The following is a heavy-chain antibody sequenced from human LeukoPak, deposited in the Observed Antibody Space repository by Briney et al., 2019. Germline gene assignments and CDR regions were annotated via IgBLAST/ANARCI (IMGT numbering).Heavy chain of an antibody. CDR2: IYHSGST. J-gene: IGHJ5*02. CDR3: ATTPNWLSNWFDP. D-gene: IGHD7-27*01. CDR1: GGSISSSNW. Sequence: PSGTLSLTCDVSGGSISSSNWWTWVRQPPGKGLEWIGEIYHSGSTNYNPSLKSRVSISIDKSKNQFSLKLSSVTAADTAVYYCATTPNWLSNWFDPWGQGTLVTVSS. V-gene: IGHV4-4*02.